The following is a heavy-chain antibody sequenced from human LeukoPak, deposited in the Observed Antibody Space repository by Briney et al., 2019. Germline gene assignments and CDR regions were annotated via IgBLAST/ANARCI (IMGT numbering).Heavy chain of an antibody. V-gene: IGHV1-69*13. CDR3: ARDPSSGDSSXSGAFDI. Sequence: ASVKVSCKASGGTFSSYAISWVRQAPGQGLEWMGGIIPIFGTANYAQKFQGRVTITADESTSTAYMELSSLRSEDTAVYYCARDPSSGDSSXSGAFDIWGQGTXVTVSS. D-gene: IGHD3-22*01. CDR2: IIPIFGTA. J-gene: IGHJ3*02. CDR1: GGTFSSYA.